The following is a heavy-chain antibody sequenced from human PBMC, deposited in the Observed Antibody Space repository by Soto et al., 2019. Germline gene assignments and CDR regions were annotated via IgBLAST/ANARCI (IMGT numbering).Heavy chain of an antibody. D-gene: IGHD3-10*01. V-gene: IGHV4-34*01. CDR3: ATSLWFGTQPEI. Sequence: SETLSLTCGVYDGSFSNNYWTWFRQRPGKGLEWIGEISPSGTTKYIPPLKSRVTISLDTSKMHSSLKVTSVTAADTAVYYCATSLWFGTQPEIWGQGTLVTVSS. CDR1: DGSFSNNY. CDR2: ISPSGTT. J-gene: IGHJ4*02.